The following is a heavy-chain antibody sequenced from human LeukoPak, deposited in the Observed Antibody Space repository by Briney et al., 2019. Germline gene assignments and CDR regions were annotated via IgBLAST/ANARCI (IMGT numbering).Heavy chain of an antibody. CDR2: ISSSSSYI. CDR3: ARGLGWLHS. J-gene: IGHJ5*02. V-gene: IGHV3-21*01. D-gene: IGHD3/OR15-3a*01. CDR1: GFSFSTFT. Sequence: KTGGSLRLSCEASGFSFSTFTMNWVRQAPGKGLEWVSSISSSSSYIYYADSVKGRFTISRDNAKNSLFLQMNSLRAEDTAVYYCARGLGWLHSWGQGTLVTVSS.